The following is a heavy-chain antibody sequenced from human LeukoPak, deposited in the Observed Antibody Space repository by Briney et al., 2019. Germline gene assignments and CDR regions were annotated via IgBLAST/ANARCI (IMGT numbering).Heavy chain of an antibody. V-gene: IGHV3-74*01. J-gene: IGHJ4*02. D-gene: IGHD3-22*01. CDR2: ITNDGSST. CDR1: GLTFSSHW. Sequence: GGSLRLSCAASGLTFSSHWMHWVRQAPGKGLVWVSRITNDGSSTTYADSVKGRFTISRDNSKNTLYLQMNSLRAEDTAVYYCAIPYDSSGYYYDEDYFDYWGQGTLVTVSS. CDR3: AIPYDSSGYYYDEDYFDY.